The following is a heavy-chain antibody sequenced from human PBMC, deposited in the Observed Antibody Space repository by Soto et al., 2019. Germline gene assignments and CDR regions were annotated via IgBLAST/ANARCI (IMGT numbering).Heavy chain of an antibody. J-gene: IGHJ1*01. D-gene: IGHD2-8*01. V-gene: IGHV1-69*01. CDR3: ASGVAEDRFEF. Sequence: QVQLVQSGAEVRKPGSSVKVSCQASRNTFNIFAFSWVRQAPGQGLQFVGGIVPLSGTAKSAQEFQDRVTLTADESTITIYIELRTLQFADTAIFYCASGVAEDRFEFWGQGTLVTVSS. CDR2: IVPLSGTA. CDR1: RNTFNIFA.